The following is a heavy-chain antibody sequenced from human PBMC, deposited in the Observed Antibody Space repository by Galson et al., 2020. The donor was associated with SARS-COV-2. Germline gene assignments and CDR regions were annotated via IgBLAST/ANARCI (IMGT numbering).Heavy chain of an antibody. Sequence: SETLSLTCTVSGASIRSGRYHWSWIRQPAGKGLESIGRIYTSGNTNYNPSLKSRVTISLDTSKNQFSLRLRSVTAADTAVYYCARGEFLEFDYYGMDVWGQGTTVTVSS. CDR3: ARGEFLEFDYYGMDV. CDR2: IYTSGNT. CDR1: GASIRSGRYH. D-gene: IGHD3-3*01. V-gene: IGHV4-61*02. J-gene: IGHJ6*02.